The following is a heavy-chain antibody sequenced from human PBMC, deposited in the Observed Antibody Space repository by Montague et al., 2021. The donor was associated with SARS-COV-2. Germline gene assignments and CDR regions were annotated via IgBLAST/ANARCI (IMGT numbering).Heavy chain of an antibody. D-gene: IGHD3-10*01. Sequence: SLRLSCAASGFTFSSYWMSWVRQAPGKGLEWVANIKQGGSEKYYVDSVKGRFTISRDNAKNSLYLQMNSLRAEDTAVYYCARGGLYYYGSGSYWLPEHYYYYGMDVWGQGTTVTVSS. CDR2: IKQGGSEK. J-gene: IGHJ6*02. V-gene: IGHV3-7*01. CDR3: ARGGLYYYGSGSYWLPEHYYYYGMDV. CDR1: GFTFSSYW.